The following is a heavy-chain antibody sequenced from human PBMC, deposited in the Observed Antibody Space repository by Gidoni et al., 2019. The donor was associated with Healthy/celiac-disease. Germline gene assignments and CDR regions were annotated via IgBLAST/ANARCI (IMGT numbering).Heavy chain of an antibody. CDR3: ARGHRKAYYYYGMDV. CDR1: GGSFSGYY. V-gene: IGHV4-34*01. Sequence: QVQLQQWGAGLLKPSETLSLTCAVYGGSFSGYYWSWIRQPPGKGLEWIGEINHSGSTNYNPSLKSRVTISVDTSKNQFSLKLSSVTAADTAVYYCARGHRKAYYYYGMDVWGQGTTVTVSS. J-gene: IGHJ6*02. CDR2: INHSGST.